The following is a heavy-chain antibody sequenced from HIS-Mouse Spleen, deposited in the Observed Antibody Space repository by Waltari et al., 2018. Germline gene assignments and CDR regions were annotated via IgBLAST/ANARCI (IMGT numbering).Heavy chain of an antibody. J-gene: IGHJ5*02. CDR2: IKQDGSEK. D-gene: IGHD5-12*01. V-gene: IGHV3-7*01. CDR3: ARERRGPGWFDP. Sequence: EVQLVESGGGLVLPGGSLSLSCAASGLTFSSDGMSWGRQGPGKGLEWGANIKQDGSEKYYVDSVKGRFTISRDNAKNSLYLQMNSLRVEDTAVYYCARERRGPGWFDPWGQGILVTVSS. CDR1: GLTFSSDG.